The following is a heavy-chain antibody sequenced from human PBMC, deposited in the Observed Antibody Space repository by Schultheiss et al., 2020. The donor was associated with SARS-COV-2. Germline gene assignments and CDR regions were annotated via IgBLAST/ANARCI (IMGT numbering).Heavy chain of an antibody. D-gene: IGHD2-2*01. V-gene: IGHV3-64*01. CDR1: GFTFSSYA. CDR2: ISSNGGST. CDR3: ARGSEYQLLPYFDY. J-gene: IGHJ4*02. Sequence: GGSLRLSCAASGFTFSSYAMHWVRQAPGKGLEYVSAISSNGGSTYYANSVKGRFTISRDNSKNTLYLQMGSLRAEDMAVYYCARGSEYQLLPYFDYWGQGTLVTVSS.